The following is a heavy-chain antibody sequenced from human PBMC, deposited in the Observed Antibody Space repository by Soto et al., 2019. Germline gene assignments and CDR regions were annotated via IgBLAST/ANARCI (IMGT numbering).Heavy chain of an antibody. Sequence: SETLSLTCTVSGGSISSYYWSWIRQPPGKGLEWIGYIYYSGSTNYNPSLKSRVTISVDTSKNQFSLKLSSVTAADTAVYYCASTTAYASLLGGGFDPWGQGTLVTVSS. CDR3: ASTTAYASLLGGGFDP. CDR2: IYYSGST. D-gene: IGHD3-16*01. J-gene: IGHJ5*02. CDR1: GGSISSYY. V-gene: IGHV4-59*01.